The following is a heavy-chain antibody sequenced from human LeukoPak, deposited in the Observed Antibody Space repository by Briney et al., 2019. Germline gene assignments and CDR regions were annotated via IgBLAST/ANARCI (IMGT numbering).Heavy chain of an antibody. J-gene: IGHJ5*02. CDR3: ARDIES. D-gene: IGHD1-26*01. CDR2: ISYDGSNK. Sequence: GGSLRLSCAASGFTFSSYAMHWVRQAPGKGLEWVAVISYDGSNKYYADSVKGRFTISRDNSKNTLYLQMNSLRAEDTAVYYCARDIESWGQGTLVTVSS. CDR1: GFTFSSYA. V-gene: IGHV3-30-3*01.